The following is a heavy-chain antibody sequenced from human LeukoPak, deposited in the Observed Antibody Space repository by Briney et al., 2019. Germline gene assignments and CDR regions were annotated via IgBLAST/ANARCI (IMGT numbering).Heavy chain of an antibody. V-gene: IGHV4-34*01. Sequence: PSETLSLTCAVYGGSFSGYYWSWIRQPPGKGLEWIGEINHSGSTNYNPSLKSRVTISVDTSKNQFSLKLSSVTAADTAVYYCARDRRRTMLPGGTPHDWFDPWGQGTLVTVSS. CDR2: INHSGST. CDR1: GGSFSGYY. D-gene: IGHD1-7*01. J-gene: IGHJ5*02. CDR3: ARDRRRTMLPGGTPHDWFDP.